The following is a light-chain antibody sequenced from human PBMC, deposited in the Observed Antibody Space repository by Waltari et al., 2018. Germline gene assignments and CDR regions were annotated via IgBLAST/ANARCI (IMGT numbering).Light chain of an antibody. V-gene: IGKV1-33*01. Sequence: DIQMTQSPSSLSASVGDRVTITCQASQDISNSLNWYRQKPGQAPELLMYDATNLETGVPSRFRGTGSGTHFTFIISSLQPEDIATYYCHQYDSLPHTFSQGTKLEIQ. CDR3: HQYDSLPHT. CDR1: QDISNS. CDR2: DAT. J-gene: IGKJ2*01.